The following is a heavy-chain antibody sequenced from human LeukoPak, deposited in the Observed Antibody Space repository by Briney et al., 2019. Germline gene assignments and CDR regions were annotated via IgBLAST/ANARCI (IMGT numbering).Heavy chain of an antibody. CDR1: GGSVSSGGYY. CDR2: VSYSANT. J-gene: IGHJ3*02. Sequence: SETLSLTCSVSGGSVSSGGYYWSWIRQPPGKGLEWIGYVSYSANTYYNPFLKSRVTISLDTSKRQFSLRLSSVTAADTAVYYCARSSGFYSSGTYYLDAFDIWGQGTMVTVSS. CDR3: ARSSGFYSSGTYYLDAFDI. V-gene: IGHV4-61*08. D-gene: IGHD3-10*01.